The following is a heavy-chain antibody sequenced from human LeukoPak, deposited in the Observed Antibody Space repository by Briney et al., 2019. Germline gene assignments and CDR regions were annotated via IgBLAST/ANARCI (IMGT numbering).Heavy chain of an antibody. Sequence: KTSQTLSLTCTVSGGTISSGAYYWNWIRQHPGKGLEWIGYIHSSGNTNYNPALKSRVTISVDKSKNQFSLKVTSVTAADTAVYYCAGHLYSATFYYWGQGTLVTISS. V-gene: IGHV4-31*09. CDR3: AGHLYSATFYY. D-gene: IGHD5-12*01. CDR1: GGTISSGAYY. CDR2: IHSSGNT. J-gene: IGHJ4*02.